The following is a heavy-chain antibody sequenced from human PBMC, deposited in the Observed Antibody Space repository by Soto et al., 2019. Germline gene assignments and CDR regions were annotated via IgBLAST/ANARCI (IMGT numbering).Heavy chain of an antibody. CDR3: ARLLGYSYGYQEFFDY. CDR2: IYPGDFQS. V-gene: IGHV5-51*01. CDR1: GYNFNTYL. J-gene: IGHJ4*02. D-gene: IGHD5-18*01. Sequence: PGESLKISFTASGYNFNTYLIGWVRRMPRKFLYLSGIIYPGDFQSRYTQSFQDHLTMSLFKSINPAFLLRSSLLTSDTPIYICARLLGYSYGYQEFFDYWGQGTPVTVLL.